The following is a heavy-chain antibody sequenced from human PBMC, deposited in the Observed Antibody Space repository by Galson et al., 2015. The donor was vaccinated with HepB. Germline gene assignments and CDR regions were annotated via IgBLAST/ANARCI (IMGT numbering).Heavy chain of an antibody. D-gene: IGHD6-19*01. V-gene: IGHV3-30-3*01. CDR3: ARDRCSSGWRPCHFDL. CDR1: GFTFSSYA. Sequence: SLRPSCAASGFTFSSYAMHWVRQAPGKGLEWVAVISYDGSNKYYADSVKGRFTISRDNSKNTLYLQMNSLRAEDTAVYYCARDRCSSGWRPCHFDLWGRGTLVTVSS. J-gene: IGHJ2*01. CDR2: ISYDGSNK.